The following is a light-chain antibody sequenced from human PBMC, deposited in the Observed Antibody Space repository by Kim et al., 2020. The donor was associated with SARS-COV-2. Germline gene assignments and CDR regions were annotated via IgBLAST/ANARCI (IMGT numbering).Light chain of an antibody. V-gene: IGLV1-44*01. CDR3: AAWDDSLNGVV. CDR2: SNN. CDR1: SSNIGSNT. J-gene: IGLJ2*01. Sequence: QSVLTQPPSASGTPGQRVTISCSGSSSNIGSNTVNWYQQLPGTAPKLLIYSNNQRPSGVPDQFSGSKSGTSASLAISGLQSEDEADYYCAAWDDSLNGVVFGGGTQLTV.